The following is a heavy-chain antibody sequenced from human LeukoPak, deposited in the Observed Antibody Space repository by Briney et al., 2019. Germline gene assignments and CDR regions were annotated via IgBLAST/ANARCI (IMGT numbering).Heavy chain of an antibody. V-gene: IGHV3-53*01. CDR3: ARGRGGD. CDR1: GVAVNSYF. D-gene: IGHD2-15*01. CDR2: ISSEGFT. Sequence: GGSLRLSCAVAGVAVNSYFMGWVRQAPGKGLEWVSIISSEGFTYYADSVKGRFAISRDNFKNSLYLEMNSLRAEDTAFYYCARGRGGDWGQGDLVTVSS. J-gene: IGHJ4*02.